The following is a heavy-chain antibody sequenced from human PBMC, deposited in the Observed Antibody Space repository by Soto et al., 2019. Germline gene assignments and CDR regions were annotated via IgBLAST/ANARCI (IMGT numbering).Heavy chain of an antibody. CDR3: ARGYCSNGVCYRYIDL. Sequence: GCLRLSCAASGFTFSDHYMDWVLQSPGNWLEWVGRTRNKANSYTTEYAASVKGRFTISRDDSKNSLYLQMNSLKTEDTAVYYCARGYCSNGVCYRYIDLWGRGTLVTVSS. CDR1: GFTFSDHY. D-gene: IGHD2-8*01. J-gene: IGHJ2*01. V-gene: IGHV3-72*01. CDR2: TRNKANSYTT.